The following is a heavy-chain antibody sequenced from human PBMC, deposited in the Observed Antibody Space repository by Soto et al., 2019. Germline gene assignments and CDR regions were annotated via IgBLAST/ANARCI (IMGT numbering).Heavy chain of an antibody. J-gene: IGHJ3*02. CDR3: ATWLLREHAFDI. D-gene: IGHD2-15*01. V-gene: IGHV3-53*01. CDR1: GFTVNGKKY. CDR2: LYIADGT. Sequence: DVQVVESGGGLIQPGGSLRLSCAASGFTVNGKKYITWVRQAPGKGLEWVSALYIADGTFYADSVKGRFTVSIDSSKYTVYLQMNNLSPEDTAVYYCATWLLREHAFDIWGLGTMVTVSS.